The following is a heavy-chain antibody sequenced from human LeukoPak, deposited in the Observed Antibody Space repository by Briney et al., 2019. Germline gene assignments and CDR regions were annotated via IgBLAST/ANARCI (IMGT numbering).Heavy chain of an antibody. V-gene: IGHV3-73*01. D-gene: IGHD6-6*01. CDR3: TSHSSSDYYFDC. CDR2: IRSKANSYAT. CDR1: GFTFSGSA. Sequence: PGGSLRLSCAASGFTFSGSAMHWVRQASGKGLEWVGRIRSKANSYATAYAASVKGRFTISRDDSKNTAYLQMNSLKTEDTAVYYCTSHSSSDYYFDCWGQGTLVTVSS. J-gene: IGHJ4*02.